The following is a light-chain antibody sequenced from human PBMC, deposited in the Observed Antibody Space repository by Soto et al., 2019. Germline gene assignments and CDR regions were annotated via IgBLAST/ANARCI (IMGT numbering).Light chain of an antibody. CDR3: CSYAGSSTSV. CDR1: SSDVGSYNL. Sequence: QSGLTQPASVSFSPGQSITISCTGTSSDVGSYNLVSWYQQHPGKAPKLMIYEGSKRPSGVSNRFSGSKSGNTASLTISGLQAEDEADYYCCSYAGSSTSVFGTGTKVTVL. V-gene: IGLV2-23*01. CDR2: EGS. J-gene: IGLJ1*01.